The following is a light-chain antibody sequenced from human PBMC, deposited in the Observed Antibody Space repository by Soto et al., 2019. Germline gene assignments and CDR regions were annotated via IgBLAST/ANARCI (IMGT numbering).Light chain of an antibody. J-gene: IGLJ3*02. CDR3: SSYTSRSPLV. CDR1: SSDVGGYNY. CDR2: DVS. Sequence: QSVLTQPASVSGSPGQSITISCTGTSSDVGGYNYVSWYQQHPGKAPKLMIYDVSNRPSGVSNRFSGSKSGNTASLTISGLQAEDGADYYCSSYTSRSPLVFGGGTPLTVL. V-gene: IGLV2-14*01.